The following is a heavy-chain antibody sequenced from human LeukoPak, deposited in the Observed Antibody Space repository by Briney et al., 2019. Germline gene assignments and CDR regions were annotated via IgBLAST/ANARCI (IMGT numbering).Heavy chain of an antibody. Sequence: GGSLRLSCAPSGFSLSDFWMHWVRQTPGKGLVWVSRIRGDGYDTNYADSVEGRFTISRDNARHTLYLQMNSLRADDTAVYYCASDRVLGSGSLDNWGQGTLVTVSS. CDR1: GFSLSDFW. V-gene: IGHV3-74*01. D-gene: IGHD3-10*01. CDR3: ASDRVLGSGSLDN. CDR2: IRGDGYDT. J-gene: IGHJ4*02.